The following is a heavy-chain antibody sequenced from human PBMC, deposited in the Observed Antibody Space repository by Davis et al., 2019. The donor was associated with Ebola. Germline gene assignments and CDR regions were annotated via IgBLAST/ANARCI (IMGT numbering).Heavy chain of an antibody. V-gene: IGHV4-39*07. Sequence: SETLSLTCSVSGGSIRSSSYFWGWIRQPPGKGLEWIGNVYYSGRTYYNPSLKSRVTISLDTTKNQFSLKLTSVTAADTAVYYCARDHCGGGCFSGNWFDPWGQGTLVTVSS. D-gene: IGHD2-21*02. CDR2: VYYSGRT. CDR1: GGSIRSSSYF. J-gene: IGHJ5*02. CDR3: ARDHCGGGCFSGNWFDP.